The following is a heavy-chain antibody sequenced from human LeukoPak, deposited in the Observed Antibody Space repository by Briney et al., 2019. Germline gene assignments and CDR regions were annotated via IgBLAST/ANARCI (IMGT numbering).Heavy chain of an antibody. Sequence: GGSLRLSCAASGFTFSSYSMNWVRQAPGKGLEWVSYISSSSSTTYYADSVKGRFTICRDIAEHSLFLQMNSLRDEDTAVYYCARGRGCGQLFLVFWGQGTLVTLSS. CDR2: ISSSSSTT. D-gene: IGHD3-16*01. V-gene: IGHV3-48*02. CDR1: GFTFSSYS. J-gene: IGHJ4*02. CDR3: ARGRGCGQLFLVF.